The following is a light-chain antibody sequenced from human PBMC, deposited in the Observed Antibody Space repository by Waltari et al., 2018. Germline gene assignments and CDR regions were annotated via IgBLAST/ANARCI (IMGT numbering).Light chain of an antibody. CDR1: SNDVGGYGY. CDR3: SSHTSTVPHV. J-gene: IGLJ1*01. CDR2: EVS. Sequence: QSALTQPASVSGSPGQSVSISCTGTSNDVGGYGYVSWYQQFPGKAPKLMIYEVSYRPAVVSARFSGSKSGHTASLTISGLQAEDEAVYYCSSHTSTVPHVFGTGTKVTVV. V-gene: IGLV2-14*01.